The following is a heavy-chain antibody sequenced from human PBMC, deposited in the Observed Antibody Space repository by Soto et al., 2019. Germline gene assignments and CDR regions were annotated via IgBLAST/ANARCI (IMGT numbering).Heavy chain of an antibody. Sequence: GGSLRLSCAASGFTFRSYTMSWVRQAPGKGLEWISSISASGGRPSYADSVQGRFIISRDNPMNTVYLQMSSLRAEDTARYFCAKARCSTTDCYVPDSRAQRTPVTVSS. V-gene: IGHV3-23*01. CDR3: AKARCSTTDCYVPDS. CDR1: GFTFRSYT. D-gene: IGHD1-1*01. J-gene: IGHJ4*02. CDR2: ISASGGRP.